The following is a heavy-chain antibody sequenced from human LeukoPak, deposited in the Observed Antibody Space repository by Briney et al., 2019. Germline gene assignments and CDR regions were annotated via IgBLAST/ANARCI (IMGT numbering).Heavy chain of an antibody. Sequence: SKTLSLTCTVSGGSISSSSYYWGWIRQPPGKGLEWIGSIYYSGSTYYNPSLKSRVTISVDTSKNQFSLKLSSVTAADTAVYYCARCSSTSCYAVGYWGQGTLVTVSS. J-gene: IGHJ4*02. CDR2: IYYSGST. CDR1: GGSISSSSYY. CDR3: ARCSSTSCYAVGY. D-gene: IGHD2-2*01. V-gene: IGHV4-39*07.